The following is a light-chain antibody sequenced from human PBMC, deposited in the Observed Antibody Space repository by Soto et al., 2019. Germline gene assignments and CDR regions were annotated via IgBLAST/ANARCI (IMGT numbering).Light chain of an antibody. CDR1: RSVNTY. J-gene: IGKJ4*01. V-gene: IGKV3-11*01. CDR3: QQRSNWPPLT. CDR2: DAS. Sequence: EIVLTQSPATLSLSPGERATLSCRASRSVNTYLAWYQQKPGQSPRLLIYDASSRATGIPARFSGSGSGTDFTLTISSLEAEDFAVYYFQQRSNWPPLTFGGGTKVEIK.